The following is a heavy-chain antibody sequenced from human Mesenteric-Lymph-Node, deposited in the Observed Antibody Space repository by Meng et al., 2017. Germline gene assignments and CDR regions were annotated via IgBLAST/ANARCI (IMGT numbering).Heavy chain of an antibody. D-gene: IGHD3-10*01. CDR1: GYTLTELS. V-gene: IGHV1-24*01. J-gene: IGHJ3*02. CDR2: FDPEDGET. CDR3: ARAPVTMVRGVIHDAFDT. Sequence: ASVKVSCKVSGYTLTELSMHWVRQAPGKGLEWMGGFDPEDGETIYAQKLQGRVTMTTDTSTSTAYMELRSLRSDDTAVYYCARAPVTMVRGVIHDAFDTWGQGTMVTVSS.